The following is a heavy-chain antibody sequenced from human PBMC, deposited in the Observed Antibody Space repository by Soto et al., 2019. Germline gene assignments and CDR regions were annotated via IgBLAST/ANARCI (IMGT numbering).Heavy chain of an antibody. CDR2: ISSSSSTI. V-gene: IGHV3-48*01. CDR3: ARMRVRGVIVPYYYYMDV. Sequence: PGGSLRLSCAASGFTFSSYSMNWVRQAPGKGLEWVSYISSSSSTIYYADSVKGRFTISRDNAKNSLYLQMNSLRAEDTAVYYCARMRVRGVIVPYYYYMDVWGKGTTVTVSS. CDR1: GFTFSSYS. J-gene: IGHJ6*03. D-gene: IGHD3-10*01.